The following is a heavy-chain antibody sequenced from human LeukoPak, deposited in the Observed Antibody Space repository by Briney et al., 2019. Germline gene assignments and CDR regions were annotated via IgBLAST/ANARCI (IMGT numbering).Heavy chain of an antibody. CDR3: ARVAVGATFDF. D-gene: IGHD1-26*01. CDR2: INGNGDSA. Sequence: GGSLSLSCAASGLTFHDYAMNWVRQAPGKGLDWVSGINGNGDSAGYAGSVKGGFTISRDNAKNSLHLQMNSLRSEDTALYYCARVAVGATFDFWGQGTLVTVSS. J-gene: IGHJ4*02. CDR1: GLTFHDYA. V-gene: IGHV3-20*04.